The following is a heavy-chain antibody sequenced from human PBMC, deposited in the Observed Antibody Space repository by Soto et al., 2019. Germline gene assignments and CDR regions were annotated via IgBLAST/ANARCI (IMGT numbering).Heavy chain of an antibody. V-gene: IGHV1-69*13. CDR2: ITPIFGTA. CDR3: ASHSTYYYDSSGPYLDY. CDR1: GGTFSSYA. Sequence: SVKVSCKXSGGTFSSYAISWVRQAPGQGLEWMGGITPIFGTANYAQKFQGRVTITADESTSTAYMELSSLRSEDTAVYYCASHSTYYYDSSGPYLDYWGHGTLVTVSS. D-gene: IGHD3-22*01. J-gene: IGHJ4*01.